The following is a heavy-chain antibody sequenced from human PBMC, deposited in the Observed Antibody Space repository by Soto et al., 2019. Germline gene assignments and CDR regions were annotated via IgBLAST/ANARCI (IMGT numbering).Heavy chain of an antibody. D-gene: IGHD1-26*01. CDR1: GFSFSDYS. Sequence: GGSLRLSCAASGFSFSDYSMNWVRQAPGKGLEWVSKITSSGATVHYADSVKGRFTISRDNGMSSLYLEMNSLRDEDTAVYYCARDLYSGSYSEAYWGQGTLVTVSS. CDR3: ARDLYSGSYSEAY. CDR2: ITSSGATV. V-gene: IGHV3-48*02. J-gene: IGHJ4*02.